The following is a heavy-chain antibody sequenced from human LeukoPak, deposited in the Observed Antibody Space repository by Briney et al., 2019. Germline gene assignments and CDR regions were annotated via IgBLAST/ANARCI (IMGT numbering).Heavy chain of an antibody. CDR1: GGSISSYY. CDR3: ARARWSGYYTYYFDY. D-gene: IGHD3-3*01. Sequence: ASETLSLTCTVSGGSISSYYWSWIRQPAGKGLEWIGRIYTSGSTNYNPSLKSRVTMSVDTSKNQLSLKLSSVTAADTAVYYCARARWSGYYTYYFDYWGQGTLVTVSS. V-gene: IGHV4-4*07. J-gene: IGHJ4*02. CDR2: IYTSGST.